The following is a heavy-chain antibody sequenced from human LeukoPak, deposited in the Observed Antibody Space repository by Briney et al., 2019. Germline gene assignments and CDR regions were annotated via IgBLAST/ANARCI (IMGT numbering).Heavy chain of an antibody. Sequence: SETLSLTCTVSGYSISSGYYWGWIRQPPGKGLEWIGSIYHSGSTYYNPSLQSRVTISVDTSKNQFSLKLSSVTAADTAVYYCARVAWNEAYGAFDIWGQGTMVTVSS. CDR3: ARVAWNEAYGAFDI. CDR2: IYHSGST. V-gene: IGHV4-38-2*02. J-gene: IGHJ3*02. D-gene: IGHD1-1*01. CDR1: GYSISSGYY.